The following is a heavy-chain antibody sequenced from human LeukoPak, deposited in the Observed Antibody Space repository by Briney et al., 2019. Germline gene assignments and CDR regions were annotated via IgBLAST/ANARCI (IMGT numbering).Heavy chain of an antibody. Sequence: GGSLRLSCAASGFTFSSYWMSWVRQAPGKGLEWVASIKQDGSEKYYVDSVKGRFTISRDNAKNSLYLQMNSLRAEDTAVYYCARERPYGSGSYPIIWKNAFDIWGQGTMVTVSS. D-gene: IGHD3-10*01. CDR3: ARERPYGSGSYPIIWKNAFDI. CDR1: GFTFSSYW. J-gene: IGHJ3*02. CDR2: IKQDGSEK. V-gene: IGHV3-7*01.